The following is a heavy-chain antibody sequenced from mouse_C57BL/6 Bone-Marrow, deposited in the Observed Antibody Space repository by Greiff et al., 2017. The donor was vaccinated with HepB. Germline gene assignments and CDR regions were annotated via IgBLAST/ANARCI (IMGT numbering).Heavy chain of an antibody. D-gene: IGHD3-2*02. CDR1: GYAFTNYL. Sequence: QVQLQQSGAELVRPGTSVKVSCKASGYAFTNYLIEWVKQRPGQGLEWIGVINPGSGGTNYNEKFKGKATLTADKSSSTASMQLSSLTSEASAVYFCARGSSGYRFAYWGQGTLVTVSA. CDR3: ARGSSGYRFAY. CDR2: INPGSGGT. J-gene: IGHJ3*01. V-gene: IGHV1-54*01.